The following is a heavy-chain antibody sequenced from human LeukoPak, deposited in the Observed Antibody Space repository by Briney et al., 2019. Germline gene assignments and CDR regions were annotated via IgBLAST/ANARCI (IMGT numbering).Heavy chain of an antibody. CDR3: AKGSGSDPYDY. CDR2: IYYSGST. V-gene: IGHV4-31*03. Sequence: PSQTLSLTCTVSGGSISSGGYSWSWIRQHPGKGLEWIGYIYYSGSTYYNPSLKSRVTISVDTSKNQFSLKLSSVTAADTAVYYCAKGSGSDPYDYWGQGTLVTVSS. J-gene: IGHJ4*02. CDR1: GGSISSGGYS. D-gene: IGHD1-26*01.